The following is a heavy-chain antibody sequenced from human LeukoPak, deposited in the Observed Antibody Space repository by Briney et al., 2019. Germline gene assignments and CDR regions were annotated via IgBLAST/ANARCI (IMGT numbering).Heavy chain of an antibody. CDR2: IFPGESDN. Sequence: GGSLEISLKGSGSRFTNYWIGWGRPGPGKGVEGVGIIFPGESDNRYSTSFQGQVTISADKSISTAYLQWSSLKASDTAMYYCARRFNWDPFNIWGQGTMDTVSS. J-gene: IGHJ3*02. CDR3: ARRFNWDPFNI. D-gene: IGHD7-27*01. V-gene: IGHV5-51*01. CDR1: GSRFTNYW.